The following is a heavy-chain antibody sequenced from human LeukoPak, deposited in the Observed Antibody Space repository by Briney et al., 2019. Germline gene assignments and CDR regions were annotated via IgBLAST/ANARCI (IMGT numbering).Heavy chain of an antibody. CDR2: INHSGST. Sequence: SETLSLTCAVYGGSFSGYSWSWIRQPPRKGLECIGEINHSGSTNYNPSLKSRVTISVDTSKNQFSLKLSSVTAADTAVYYCARVLEGSSGQHWYFDLWGRGTLVTVSS. CDR3: ARVLEGSSGQHWYFDL. V-gene: IGHV4-34*01. CDR1: GGSFSGYS. J-gene: IGHJ2*01. D-gene: IGHD6-19*01.